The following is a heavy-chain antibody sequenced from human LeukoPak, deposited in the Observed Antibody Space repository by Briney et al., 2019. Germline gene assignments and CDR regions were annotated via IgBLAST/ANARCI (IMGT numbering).Heavy chain of an antibody. CDR3: AKALRAYGSGSYVDY. D-gene: IGHD3-10*01. V-gene: IGHV3-9*01. CDR1: GFTFDDYA. Sequence: GRSLRLSCAASGFTFDDYAMHWVRQAPGKGLEWVSGISWNSGSIGYADSVKGRFTISRDNAKNSLYLQMNSLRAEDTALYYCAKALRAYGSGSYVDYWGQGTLVTVSS. CDR2: ISWNSGSI. J-gene: IGHJ4*02.